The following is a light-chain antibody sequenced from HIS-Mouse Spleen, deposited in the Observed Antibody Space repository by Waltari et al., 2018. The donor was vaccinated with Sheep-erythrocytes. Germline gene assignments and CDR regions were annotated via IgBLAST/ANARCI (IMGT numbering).Light chain of an antibody. J-gene: IGLJ3*02. CDR2: EGS. CDR3: CSYAGSSTWV. Sequence: QSALTQPASVSGSPGQSITISCTGTSMDVGSYNLVPWYQQHPAKAPKLMIYEGSKRPSGVSNRFSGSKSGNTASLTISGLQAEDEADYYCCSYAGSSTWVFGGGTKLTVL. CDR1: SMDVGSYNL. V-gene: IGLV2-23*01.